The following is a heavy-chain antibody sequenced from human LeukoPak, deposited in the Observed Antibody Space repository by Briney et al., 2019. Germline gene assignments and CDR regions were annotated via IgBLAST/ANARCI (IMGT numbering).Heavy chain of an antibody. Sequence: SGGSLRLSCAASGFTFSNYNINWVRQTPGKGLEWVSSISSRGSYIYYADSVKGRFAISADNAMNSLYLQMNSLRAEDTAVYYCARGDYGDYVDYWGQGTLVTVSS. J-gene: IGHJ4*02. CDR2: ISSRGSYI. CDR3: ARGDYGDYVDY. D-gene: IGHD4-17*01. CDR1: GFTFSNYN. V-gene: IGHV3-21*01.